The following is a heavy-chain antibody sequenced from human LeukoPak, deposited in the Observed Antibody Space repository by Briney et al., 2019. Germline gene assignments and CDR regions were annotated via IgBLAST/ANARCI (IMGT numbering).Heavy chain of an antibody. Sequence: SVKVSCKASGGTFSSYAISWVRHAPGQGLEWMGRIIPIFGTANYAQKFQGRVTITADESTSTAYMELSSLRSEDTAVYYCARGATIFGVVTVPDYWGQGTLVTVSS. CDR1: GGTFSSYA. D-gene: IGHD3-3*01. J-gene: IGHJ4*02. CDR2: IIPIFGTA. V-gene: IGHV1-69*15. CDR3: ARGATIFGVVTVPDY.